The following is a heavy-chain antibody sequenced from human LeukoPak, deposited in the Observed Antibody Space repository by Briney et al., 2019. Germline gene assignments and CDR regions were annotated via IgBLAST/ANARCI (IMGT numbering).Heavy chain of an antibody. CDR3: ARVCTSCPDNWFDP. Sequence: PSETLSLTCTVSGGSISSYYWSWIRQPPGKGLEWIGYIYYSGSTNYNPSLKSRVTISVDTFKNQFSLKLSSVTAADTAVYYCARVCTSCPDNWFDPWGQGTLVTVSS. CDR1: GGSISSYY. CDR2: IYYSGST. J-gene: IGHJ5*02. D-gene: IGHD2-2*01. V-gene: IGHV4-59*01.